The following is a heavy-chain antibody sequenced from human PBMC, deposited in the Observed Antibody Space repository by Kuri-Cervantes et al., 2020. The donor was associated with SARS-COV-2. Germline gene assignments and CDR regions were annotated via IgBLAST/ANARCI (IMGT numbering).Heavy chain of an antibody. D-gene: IGHD6-19*01. Sequence: GGSLRLSCAASGFTVSSNYMSWVRQAPGKGLEWVSVIYSGGSTYYADSVKGRFTIPRDNSKNTLYLQMNSLRAEDTAVYYCARDLAAVAGGGWFDPWGQGTLVTVSS. V-gene: IGHV3-66*02. CDR1: GFTVSSNY. CDR3: ARDLAAVAGGGWFDP. CDR2: IYSGGST. J-gene: IGHJ5*02.